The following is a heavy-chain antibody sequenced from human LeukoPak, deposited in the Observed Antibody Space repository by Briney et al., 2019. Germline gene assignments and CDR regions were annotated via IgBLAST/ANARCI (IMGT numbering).Heavy chain of an antibody. V-gene: IGHV3-74*01. CDR3: ARDKVYYGSGTYGY. D-gene: IGHD3-10*01. Sequence: GGSLRLSCAASGFTFSNYWMHWVRQAPGKGLLWVSRINSDGSSIRYADSVKGRFTISRDNAKNTLYLQMNSLRAEDTAVYFCARDKVYYGSGTYGYWGQGTLVTVSS. J-gene: IGHJ4*02. CDR2: INSDGSSI. CDR1: GFTFSNYW.